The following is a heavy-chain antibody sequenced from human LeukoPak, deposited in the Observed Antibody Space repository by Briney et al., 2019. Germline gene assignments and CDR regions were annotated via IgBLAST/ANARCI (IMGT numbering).Heavy chain of an antibody. J-gene: IGHJ5*02. Sequence: GASVKVSCKASGYTFTGYYMHWVRQAPGQGLEWMGWINPNSGGTNYAQKFQGRVTMTRDTSISTAYMELSRLRSDDTAVYYCARRDTAMVTGNWFDPWGQGTLVTVSS. D-gene: IGHD5-18*01. CDR2: INPNSGGT. V-gene: IGHV1-2*02. CDR1: GYTFTGYY. CDR3: ARRDTAMVTGNWFDP.